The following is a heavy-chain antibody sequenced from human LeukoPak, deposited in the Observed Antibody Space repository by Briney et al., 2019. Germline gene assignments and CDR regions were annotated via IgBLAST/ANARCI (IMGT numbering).Heavy chain of an antibody. CDR3: AKRVAVTGTQFFDY. J-gene: IGHJ4*02. V-gene: IGHV3-33*03. D-gene: IGHD6-19*01. CDR2: IWYDGSKK. Sequence: GGSLRLSCEASEFTFSTHGMHWVRQAPGKGLEWVALIWYDGSKKYYADSVRGRFTISRDNSKNTLYLQMNSLRVEDTAVYYCAKRVAVTGTQFFDYWGQGTLVTVSS. CDR1: EFTFSTHG.